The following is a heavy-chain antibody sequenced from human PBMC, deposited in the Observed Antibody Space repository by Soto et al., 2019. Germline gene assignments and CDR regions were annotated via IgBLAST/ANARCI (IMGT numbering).Heavy chain of an antibody. J-gene: IGHJ4*02. D-gene: IGHD3-22*01. CDR1: GFTFSNYW. CDR3: ARIVTYYDSSGYPWYFDY. CDR2: IKQDGSQN. V-gene: IGHV3-7*03. Sequence: PGGSLRLSCAASGFTFSNYWMSWVRQAPGKGLEWVANIKQDGSQNYYVDSVKGRFTTSRDNTKNSFYLQMNSLRADDTAVYYCARIVTYYDSSGYPWYFDYWGQGTLVTVSS.